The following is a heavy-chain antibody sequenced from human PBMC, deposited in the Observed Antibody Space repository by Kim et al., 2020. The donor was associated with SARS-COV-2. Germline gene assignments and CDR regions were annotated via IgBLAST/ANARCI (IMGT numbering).Heavy chain of an antibody. CDR1: GFTFSSYG. J-gene: IGHJ4*01. V-gene: IGHV3-30*18. D-gene: IGHD7-27*01. CDR2: ISYDGSNK. CDR3: AKETTLYDWGSDYFDY. Sequence: GGSLRLSCAASGFTFSSYGMHWVRQAPGKGLEWVAVISYDGSNKYYADSVKGRFTISRDNSKNTLYLQMNSLRAEDTAVYYCAKETTLYDWGSDYFDYWG.